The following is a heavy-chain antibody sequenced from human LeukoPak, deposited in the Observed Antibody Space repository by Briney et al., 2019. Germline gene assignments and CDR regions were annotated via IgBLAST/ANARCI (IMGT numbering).Heavy chain of an antibody. CDR2: IYYSGST. V-gene: IGHV4-30-4*08. CDR1: GGSISSGDYY. J-gene: IGHJ6*03. CDR3: ARVKAARPTLHYYYYMDV. Sequence: KPSETLSLTCTVSGGSISSGDYYRSWIRQPPGKGLEWIGYIYYSGSTYYNPSLKSRVTISVDTSKNQFSLKLSSVTAADTAVNYCARVKAARPTLHYYYYMDVWGKGTTVTVS. D-gene: IGHD6-6*01.